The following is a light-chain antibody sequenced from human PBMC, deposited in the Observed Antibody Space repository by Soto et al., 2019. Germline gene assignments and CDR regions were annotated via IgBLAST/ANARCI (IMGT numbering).Light chain of an antibody. CDR2: EVS. CDR3: SSYTSSNALV. Sequence: QSALTQPASVSGSPGQSITISCTGTSSDVGGYKYVSWYQQHPGKAPKLMIYEVSYWPSGVSNRFSASKSGNTASLTISGLQAEDEADYYCSSYTSSNALVFGGGTKLTVL. J-gene: IGLJ3*02. CDR1: SSDVGGYKY. V-gene: IGLV2-14*01.